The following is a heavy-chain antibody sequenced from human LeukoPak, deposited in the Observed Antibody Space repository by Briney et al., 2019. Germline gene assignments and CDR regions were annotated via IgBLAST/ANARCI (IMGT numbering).Heavy chain of an antibody. Sequence: GGSLRLSCAASGFTFSSYAMSWVRQAPGKGLEWVSAISGSGGSTYYADSVKGRFTISRDNSKNTLYLQMNSLRAEDTAVYYCARDASYGSGTYYYYYGMDVWGQGTTVTVSS. D-gene: IGHD3-10*01. CDR3: ARDASYGSGTYYYYYGMDV. J-gene: IGHJ6*02. CDR1: GFTFSSYA. V-gene: IGHV3-23*01. CDR2: ISGSGGST.